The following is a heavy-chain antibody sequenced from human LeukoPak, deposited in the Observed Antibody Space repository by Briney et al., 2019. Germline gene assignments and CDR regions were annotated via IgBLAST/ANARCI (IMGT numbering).Heavy chain of an antibody. V-gene: IGHV3-64*01. CDR1: GFTFSSYA. CDR2: ISSNGGST. J-gene: IGHJ4*02. CDR3: ARGVGWELSNYFDY. Sequence: GGSLRLSCAASGFTFSSYAMHWVRQAPGKGLEYVSAISSNGGSTYYANSVKGRFTISRDNSKNTLYLQMGSLRAEDTAVYYCARGVGWELSNYFDYWGQGTLVTVSS. D-gene: IGHD1-26*01.